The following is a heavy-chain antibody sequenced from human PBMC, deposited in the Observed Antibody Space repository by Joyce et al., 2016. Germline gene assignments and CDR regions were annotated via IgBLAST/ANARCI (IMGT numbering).Heavy chain of an antibody. CDR2: FDREEGEK. D-gene: IGHD3-3*01. CDR3: TTDHTYYDFWSGYVNWFDP. Sequence: QVQLVQSGAEVKKPGASVKVSCQVFGDTLSEVSMHWVGQAPAKGLEWMGGFDREEGEKVYAEKFQGRLTMTEDTSSNTVYMELTSLRSEDTALYYCTTDHTYYDFWSGYVNWFDPWGQGTQVTVSS. J-gene: IGHJ5*02. CDR1: GDTLSEVS. V-gene: IGHV1-24*01.